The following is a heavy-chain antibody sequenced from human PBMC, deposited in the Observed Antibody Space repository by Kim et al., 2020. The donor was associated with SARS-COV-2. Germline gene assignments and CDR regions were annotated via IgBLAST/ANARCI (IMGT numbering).Heavy chain of an antibody. V-gene: IGHV3-15*01. CDR3: TTDPEDAFDI. CDR2: TA. J-gene: IGHJ3*02. Sequence: TADYASTVKGRFTITRDDSKNTLYLQMNSLKTEDTAVYYCTTDPEDAFDIWGQGTMVTVSS.